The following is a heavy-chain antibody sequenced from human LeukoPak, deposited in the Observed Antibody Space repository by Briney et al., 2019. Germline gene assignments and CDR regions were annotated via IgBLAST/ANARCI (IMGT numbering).Heavy chain of an antibody. J-gene: IGHJ4*02. D-gene: IGHD2-2*01. CDR2: INAGNGNT. CDR1: GYTFTIYA. CDR3: ARRLVAYFDY. V-gene: IGHV1-3*01. Sequence: ASVTVSFKASGYTFTIYAMHWVRQAPGQRLEWMGWINAGNGNTKYSQKFQGRVTITRDTSASTAYMELSSLRSEDTAVYYCARRLVAYFDYWGQGTLVTVSS.